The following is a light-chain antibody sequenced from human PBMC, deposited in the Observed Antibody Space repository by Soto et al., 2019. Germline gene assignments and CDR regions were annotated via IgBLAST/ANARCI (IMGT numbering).Light chain of an antibody. J-gene: IGKJ2*01. CDR1: QSVSSSY. CDR2: DAS. V-gene: IGKV3-20*01. Sequence: EIVLTQSPGTLSLSPGERATLSCRASQSVSSSYLAWYQQKPGQSPRLLIFDASSRATGIPDRFSGSASGTDFPLTSTRLEPEDFAVYYCHQYGNSPQTFGQGTKLEIK. CDR3: HQYGNSPQT.